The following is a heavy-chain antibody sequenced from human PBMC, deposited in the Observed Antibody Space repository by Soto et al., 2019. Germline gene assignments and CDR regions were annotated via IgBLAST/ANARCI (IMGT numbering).Heavy chain of an antibody. J-gene: IGHJ5*01. D-gene: IGHD1-20*01. Sequence: DVQLLESGGGLVQPGGSLTLSCAASRFTFSDFAMSWVRQAPGKGLEWVSSIGGGGTDTYYADSVKGRFTISRDNSKNTLYLKMDSLRDEDTAVYYCAKDAVPYNGKWDWFDSWGQGTLVIVSS. V-gene: IGHV3-23*01. CDR2: IGGGGTDT. CDR3: AKDAVPYNGKWDWFDS. CDR1: RFTFSDFA.